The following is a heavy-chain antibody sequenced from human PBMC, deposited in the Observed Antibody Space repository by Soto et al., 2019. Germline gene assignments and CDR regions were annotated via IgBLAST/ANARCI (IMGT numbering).Heavy chain of an antibody. CDR3: AKNGASSKTWYMWYYAMDV. CDR2: ISSSGGNT. V-gene: IGHV3-23*01. D-gene: IGHD1-1*01. CDR1: GFTFNDYA. Sequence: EDQVLESGGGLVQPGGSLRLSCAASGFTFNDYAMTWVRQAPGKGLEWVSGISSSGGNTYYADSVKGRFTITRDNSKNTLSLHMDNLRAEDTAVYFCAKNGASSKTWYMWYYAMDVWGQGTTVTVSS. J-gene: IGHJ6*02.